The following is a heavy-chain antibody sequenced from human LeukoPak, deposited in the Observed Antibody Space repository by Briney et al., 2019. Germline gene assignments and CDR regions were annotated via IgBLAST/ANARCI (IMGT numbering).Heavy chain of an antibody. CDR3: ARLLPVGATGSFDY. Sequence: SETLSLTCTVSGGSISSYYWSWIRQPPGKGLEWIGSIYYSGSTYYNPSLKSRVTISVDTSKNQFSLKLSSVTAADTAVYYCARLLPVGATGSFDYWGQGTLVTVSS. D-gene: IGHD1-26*01. J-gene: IGHJ4*02. V-gene: IGHV4-39*01. CDR2: IYYSGST. CDR1: GGSISSYY.